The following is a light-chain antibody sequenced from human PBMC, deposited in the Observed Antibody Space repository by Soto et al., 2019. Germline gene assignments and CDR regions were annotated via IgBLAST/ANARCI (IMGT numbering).Light chain of an antibody. CDR3: QQYNNWPPPYT. CDR2: GAS. CDR1: QSVSSN. Sequence: EIVMTQSPATLSVSPGERATLSCRASQSVSSNLAWYQQKPGQAPRLLIYGASTRATGIPARFSGSGSGTEVTLTISSLQSEDFAVYCCQQYNNWPPPYTFGQGTKLEIK. J-gene: IGKJ2*01. V-gene: IGKV3-15*01.